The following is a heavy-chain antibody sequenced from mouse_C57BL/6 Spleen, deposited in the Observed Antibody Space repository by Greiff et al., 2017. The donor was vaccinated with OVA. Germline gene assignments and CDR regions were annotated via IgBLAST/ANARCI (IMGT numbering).Heavy chain of an antibody. J-gene: IGHJ2*01. CDR3: ARDGTTAFDY. CDR2: INYDGSST. CDR1: GFTFSDYY. V-gene: IGHV5-16*01. Sequence: EVQLVESEGGLVQPGRSMKLSCTASGFTFSDYYMAWVRQVPEKGLEWVANINYDGSSTYYLDSLKSRFIISRDNAKNILYLQMSSLKSEDTATYYCARDGTTAFDYWGQGTTLTVSS. D-gene: IGHD1-2*01.